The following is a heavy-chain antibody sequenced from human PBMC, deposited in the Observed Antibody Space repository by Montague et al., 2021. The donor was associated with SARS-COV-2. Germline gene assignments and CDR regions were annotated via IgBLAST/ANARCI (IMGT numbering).Heavy chain of an antibody. D-gene: IGHD2-8*01. Sequence: SETLSLTCAVYGSSFNDYFWTWIRQPPGKGLEWIGEINHHGSTNNNPSLKSRLTISVDTSKNQFFLILTTVTSAAAAVYYCARARGGRAVLIITYYYYHDMAVWGQGTPVTVSS. CDR3: ARARGGRAVLIITYYYYHDMAV. CDR1: GSSFNDYF. V-gene: IGHV4-34*01. CDR2: INHHGST. J-gene: IGHJ6*02.